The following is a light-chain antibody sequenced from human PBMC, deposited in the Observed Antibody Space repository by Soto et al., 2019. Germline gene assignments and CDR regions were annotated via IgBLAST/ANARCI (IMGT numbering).Light chain of an antibody. Sequence: VVTQSPATLSLSPGERATLSCRASESVSSNLAWFQHKPGKAPRILTYAASTKATGVPARLTGSGSGTDLTLTISRLEPEDFAVYYCQKRSNWPLTCGGGTKVDIK. CDR1: ESVSSN. CDR3: QKRSNWPLT. CDR2: AAS. J-gene: IGKJ4*01. V-gene: IGKV3-11*01.